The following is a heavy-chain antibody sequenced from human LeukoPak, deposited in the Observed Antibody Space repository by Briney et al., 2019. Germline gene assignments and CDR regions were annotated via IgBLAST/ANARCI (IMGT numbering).Heavy chain of an antibody. CDR1: GFTFSSYS. J-gene: IGHJ6*02. CDR3: ARDYDILTGYYYYGMDV. V-gene: IGHV3-21*01. Sequence: GGSPRLSCAASGFTFSSYSMNWVRQAPGKGLEWVSSISSSSSYIYYADSVKGRFTISRDNAKNSLYLQMNSLRAEDTAVYYCARDYDILTGYYYYGMDVWGQGTTVTVSS. CDR2: ISSSSSYI. D-gene: IGHD3-9*01.